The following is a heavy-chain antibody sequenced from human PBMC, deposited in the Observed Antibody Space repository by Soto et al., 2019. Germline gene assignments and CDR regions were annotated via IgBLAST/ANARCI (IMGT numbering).Heavy chain of an antibody. Sequence: SVKVSCKASGGTFSSYAISWVRQAPGQGLEWMGGIIPIFGTANYAQKFQGRVTITADESTSTAYMELSSLRSEDTAVYYCARSYCTNGVYCMMNWFDPWGQGTLVTVSS. D-gene: IGHD2-8*01. CDR3: ARSYCTNGVYCMMNWFDP. V-gene: IGHV1-69*13. CDR2: IIPIFGTA. CDR1: GGTFSSYA. J-gene: IGHJ5*02.